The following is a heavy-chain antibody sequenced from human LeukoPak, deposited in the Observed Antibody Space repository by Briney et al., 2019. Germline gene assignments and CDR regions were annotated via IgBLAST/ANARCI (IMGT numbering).Heavy chain of an antibody. CDR3: ARLNYYDSSGNFDY. Sequence: KASETLSLTCTVSGGSISSSSYYWGWIRQPPGKGLEWIGNIYYSGSTYYNPSLMSRVTISVATSKNQFSLKLSSVTAADTAVYYCARLNYYDSSGNFDYWGQGTLVTVSS. J-gene: IGHJ4*02. CDR1: GGSISSSSYY. V-gene: IGHV4-39*01. D-gene: IGHD3-22*01. CDR2: IYYSGST.